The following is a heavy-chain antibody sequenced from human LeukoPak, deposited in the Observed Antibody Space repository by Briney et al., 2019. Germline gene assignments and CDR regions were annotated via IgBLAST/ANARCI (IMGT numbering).Heavy chain of an antibody. V-gene: IGHV3-23*01. J-gene: IGHJ6*02. Sequence: GGSLRLSCAASGFTFSSYAMSWVRQAPGKGLEWVSAISGSGGSTYYADSVKGRFTISRDNSKNTLHLQMNSLRAEDTAVYYCAKDTAPYYDFWSGYYTPHYYYGMDVWGQGTTVTVSS. CDR1: GFTFSSYA. CDR2: ISGSGGST. D-gene: IGHD3-3*01. CDR3: AKDTAPYYDFWSGYYTPHYYYGMDV.